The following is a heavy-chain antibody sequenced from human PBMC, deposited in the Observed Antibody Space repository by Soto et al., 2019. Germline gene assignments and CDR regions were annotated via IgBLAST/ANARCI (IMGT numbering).Heavy chain of an antibody. CDR3: ARDHPWYSSSPDRWFDP. Sequence: QVQLVESGGGVVQPGRSLRLSCAASGFTFSSYAMHWVRQAPGKGLEWVAVISYDGSNKYYADSVKGRFTISRDNSQNPXYLQMNSLRAEDTAVYYCARDHPWYSSSPDRWFDPWGQGTLVTVSS. CDR1: GFTFSSYA. J-gene: IGHJ5*02. CDR2: ISYDGSNK. V-gene: IGHV3-30-3*01. D-gene: IGHD6-13*01.